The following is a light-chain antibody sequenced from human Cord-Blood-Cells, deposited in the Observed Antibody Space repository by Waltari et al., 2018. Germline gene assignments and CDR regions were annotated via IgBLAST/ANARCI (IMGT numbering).Light chain of an antibody. CDR2: DAY. V-gene: IGKV3-11*01. CDR1: QSVSSY. J-gene: IGKJ4*01. Sequence: EIVLTQSPATLSLSPGERANLSCRASQSVSSYLAWYQQKPGQAPRLLIYDAYNRATGIPARFSGSGSGTDFTLTISSLEPEDFAVYYCQQRSNWPLTFGGGTKVEIK. CDR3: QQRSNWPLT.